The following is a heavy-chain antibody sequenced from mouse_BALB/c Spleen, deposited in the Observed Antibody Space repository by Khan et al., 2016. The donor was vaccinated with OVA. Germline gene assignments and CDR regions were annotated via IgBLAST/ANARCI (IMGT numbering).Heavy chain of an antibody. Sequence: EVELVESGGGLVQPGGSRKLSCAASGFTFSSFGMHWVRQAPEKGLEWVAYISSGSSTIYYADTVKGRFTISRDNSKNTLFLQMTSLRTEDTAMYYDARGDGAYWGQGTLGTVSA. J-gene: IGHJ3*01. V-gene: IGHV5-17*02. CDR2: ISSGSSTI. CDR3: ARGDGAY. CDR1: GFTFSSFG. D-gene: IGHD3-3*01.